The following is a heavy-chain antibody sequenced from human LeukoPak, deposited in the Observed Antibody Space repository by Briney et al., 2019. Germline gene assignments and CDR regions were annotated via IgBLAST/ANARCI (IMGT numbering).Heavy chain of an antibody. D-gene: IGHD2-15*01. CDR1: GYTFTGYY. CDR2: INPNSGGT. Sequence: ASVKVSCKASGYTFTGYYMHWVRQAPGQGLEWMGRINPNSGGTNYAQKFQGRVTMTRDTSISTAYMELSRLRSDETAVYYCLIGCSGGSCYEQPDYWGQGTLVTVSS. CDR3: LIGCSGGSCYEQPDY. J-gene: IGHJ4*02. V-gene: IGHV1-2*06.